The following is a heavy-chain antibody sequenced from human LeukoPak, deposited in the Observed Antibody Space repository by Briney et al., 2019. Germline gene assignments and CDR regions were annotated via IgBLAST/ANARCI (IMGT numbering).Heavy chain of an antibody. CDR1: GFTFSSYE. CDR3: AREEITGTLGYFDS. V-gene: IGHV3-48*03. CDR2: ISSSGSTI. Sequence: TGGSLRLSCAASGFTFSSYEMNWVRQAPGKGLEWVSYISSSGSTIYYADPVKGRFTISRDNAKNSLYLQMNSLRAEDTAVYYCAREEITGTLGYFDSWGQGTLVTVSS. J-gene: IGHJ4*02. D-gene: IGHD1-20*01.